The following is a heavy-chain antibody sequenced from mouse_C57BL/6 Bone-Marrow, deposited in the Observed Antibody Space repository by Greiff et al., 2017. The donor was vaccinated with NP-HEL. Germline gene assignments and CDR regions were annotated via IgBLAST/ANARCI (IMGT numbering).Heavy chain of an antibody. D-gene: IGHD2-3*01. CDR3: ADGPSDY. J-gene: IGHJ2*01. V-gene: IGHV14-4*01. CDR2: IDPENGDT. CDR1: GFNIKDDY. Sequence: EVKLQQSGAELVRPGASVKLSCTASGFNIKDDYMHWVKQRPEQGLEWIGWIDPENGDTEYASKFQGKATITADTSSNTAYLQLSSLTSEDTAVYYCADGPSDYWGQGTTLTVSS.